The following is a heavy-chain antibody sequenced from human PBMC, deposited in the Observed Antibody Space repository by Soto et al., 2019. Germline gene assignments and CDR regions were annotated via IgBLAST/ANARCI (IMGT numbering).Heavy chain of an antibody. V-gene: IGHV1-69*13. Sequence: GASVKVSCKASGCTFSSYAISWVRQATGQGLEWMGGINPNFGTTNYAQKFQGRVTITADASTSTAYMELSSLRSEDTAVYYCAREGCYYDSSGYCSIYKTHYFDYWGQGTLVTVSS. D-gene: IGHD3-22*01. CDR2: INPNFGTT. CDR1: GCTFSSYA. CDR3: AREGCYYDSSGYCSIYKTHYFDY. J-gene: IGHJ4*02.